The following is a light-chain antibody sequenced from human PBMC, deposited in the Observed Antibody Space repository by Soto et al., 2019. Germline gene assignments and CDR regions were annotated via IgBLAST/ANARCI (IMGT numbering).Light chain of an antibody. V-gene: IGKV3-15*01. CDR3: QQYDRSQGT. J-gene: IGKJ5*01. CDR2: GAS. CDR1: QIITSD. Sequence: EIVMTQSPATLSVSPGERATLSFRASQIITSDLAWYQHTPGQTPRLLIHGASNRATGIPARFSGSGSGTDFTLTISRLEPEDFAVYYCQQYDRSQGTFGQGTRLEI.